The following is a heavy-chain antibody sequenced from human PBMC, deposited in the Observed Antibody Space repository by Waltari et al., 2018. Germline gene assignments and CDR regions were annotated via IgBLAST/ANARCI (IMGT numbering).Heavy chain of an antibody. V-gene: IGHV4-34*01. D-gene: IGHD5-18*01. CDR1: Y. J-gene: IGHJ6*02. CDR2: INHSGST. Sequence: YWSWIRQPPGKGLEWIGEINHSGSTNYNPSLKSRVTISVDTSKDQFSLKLSSVTAADTAVYYCARNTIQQQHGMDVWGQGTTVTVSS. CDR3: ARNTIQQQHGMDV.